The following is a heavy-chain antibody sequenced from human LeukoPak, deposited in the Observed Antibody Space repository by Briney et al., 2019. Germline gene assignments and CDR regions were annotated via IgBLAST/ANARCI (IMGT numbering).Heavy chain of an antibody. J-gene: IGHJ4*02. D-gene: IGHD4-23*01. CDR2: ISYDGSNK. CDR3: AKGLTTVVYGFDY. Sequence: GGSLRLSCAASGFTFSSYGMHWVRQAPGKGLEWVAVISYDGSNKYYADSVKGRFTISRDNSKNTLYLQMNSLGAEDTAVYYCAKGLTTVVYGFDYWGQGTLVTVSS. V-gene: IGHV3-30*18. CDR1: GFTFSSYG.